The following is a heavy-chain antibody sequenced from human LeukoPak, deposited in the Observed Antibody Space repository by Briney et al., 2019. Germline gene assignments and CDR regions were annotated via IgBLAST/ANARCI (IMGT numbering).Heavy chain of an antibody. CDR1: GYTFTGYY. J-gene: IGHJ4*02. Sequence: ASVKVSCKASGYTFTGYYMHWVRQAPGQGLEWMGWINPNSGGTNYAQKFQGRVTMTRDTSISTAYLELSRLRSDDTAMYYCARMFRYDHGDDHFSGWGQGTLVTVSS. CDR2: INPNSGGT. D-gene: IGHD5-12*01. V-gene: IGHV1-2*02. CDR3: ARMFRYDHGDDHFSG.